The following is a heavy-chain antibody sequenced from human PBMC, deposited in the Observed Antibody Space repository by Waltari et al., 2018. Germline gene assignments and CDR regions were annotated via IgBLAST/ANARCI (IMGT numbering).Heavy chain of an antibody. CDR3: ARDQGAGDFWSGYPYYFDY. CDR1: GGTFSSYA. V-gene: IGHV1-69*13. J-gene: IGHJ4*02. D-gene: IGHD3-3*01. Sequence: QVQLVQSGAEVKKPGSSVNVSCKASGGTFSSYAISWVRQAPGQGLEWMGGIIPIFGTANYAQKFQGRVTITADESTSTAYMELSSLRSEDTAVYYCARDQGAGDFWSGYPYYFDYWGQGTLVTVSS. CDR2: IIPIFGTA.